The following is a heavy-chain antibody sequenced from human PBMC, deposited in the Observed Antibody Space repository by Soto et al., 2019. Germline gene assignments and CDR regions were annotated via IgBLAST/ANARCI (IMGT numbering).Heavy chain of an antibody. CDR2: IGGYKGNT. CDR1: GYTFTNYG. V-gene: IGHV1-18*01. CDR3: APDTWDPGRPSGY. J-gene: IGHJ4*02. D-gene: IGHD5-18*01. Sequence: QVQLVQSGAEVREPGASVKVSCKASGYTFTNYGVSWVRQAPGQGLEWMGWIGGYKGNTNYAQKLQGRVTLTTDTXTSTAYLELRSLRTNDPAGYYCAPDTWDPGRPSGYWGQGPPVTVSS.